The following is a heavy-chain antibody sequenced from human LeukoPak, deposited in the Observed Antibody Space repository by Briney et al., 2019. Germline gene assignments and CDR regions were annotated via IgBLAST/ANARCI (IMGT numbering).Heavy chain of an antibody. V-gene: IGHV3-23*01. J-gene: IGHJ4*02. Sequence: GGSLRLSCAASGFTFSSHAMSWVRQAPGKGLEWVSAITSGSGSNVYYTNSLKGRFTISRDNSKNTLYLHMNSLRAEDTAVYYCARHGSWSFDYWGQGTLLTVSA. D-gene: IGHD6-13*01. CDR2: ITSGSGSNV. CDR3: ARHGSWSFDY. CDR1: GFTFSSHA.